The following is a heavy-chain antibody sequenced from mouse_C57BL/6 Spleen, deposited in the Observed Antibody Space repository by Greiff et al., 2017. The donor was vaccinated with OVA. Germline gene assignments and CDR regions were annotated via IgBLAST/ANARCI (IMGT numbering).Heavy chain of an antibody. CDR1: GFTFSDYG. D-gene: IGHD1-1*01. Sequence: EVQVVESGGGLVKPGGSLKLSCAASGFTFSDYGMHWVRQAPEKGLEWVAYISSGSSTIYYADTVKGRFTISRDNAKNTLFLQMTSLRSEDTAMYYCARLYGSSRYWYFDVWGTGTTVTVSS. CDR2: ISSGSSTI. CDR3: ARLYGSSRYWYFDV. J-gene: IGHJ1*03. V-gene: IGHV5-17*01.